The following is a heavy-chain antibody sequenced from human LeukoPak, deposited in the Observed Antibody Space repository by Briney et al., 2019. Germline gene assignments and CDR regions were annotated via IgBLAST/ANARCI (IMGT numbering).Heavy chain of an antibody. CDR2: INQDGSEE. CDR1: GFTFSSYW. D-gene: IGHD5-12*01. Sequence: GGSLRLSCAASGFTFSSYWMTWVRQAPGKGLEWVAHINQDGSEEHYMDSVKARFTISRDNAKNSLSLQMNSLRAEDAAVYYCVRDGGVSGYDLLDYWGRGTLVTVSS. CDR3: VRDGGVSGYDLLDY. J-gene: IGHJ4*02. V-gene: IGHV3-7*01.